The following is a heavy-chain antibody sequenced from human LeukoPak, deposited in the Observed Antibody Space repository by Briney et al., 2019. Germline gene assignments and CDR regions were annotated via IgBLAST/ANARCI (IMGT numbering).Heavy chain of an antibody. CDR1: GYTFTDYY. Sequence: VASVKVSCKASGYTFTDYYMHWVRQAPGQGLEWMGWINPNSGGTNYAQKFQGRVTMTRDTSISTAYMELSRLRSDDTAVYYCARHFAPSRPVYCSGGSCYYDAFDIWGQGTMVTVSS. CDR2: INPNSGGT. J-gene: IGHJ3*02. D-gene: IGHD2-15*01. CDR3: ARHFAPSRPVYCSGGSCYYDAFDI. V-gene: IGHV1-2*02.